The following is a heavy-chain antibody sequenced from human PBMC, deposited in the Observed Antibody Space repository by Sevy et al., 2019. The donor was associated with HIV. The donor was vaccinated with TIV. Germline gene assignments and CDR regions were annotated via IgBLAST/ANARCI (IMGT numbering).Heavy chain of an antibody. J-gene: IGHJ4*02. CDR1: GFTFSSYW. Sequence: GGSLRLSCAASGFTFSSYWMHWVRQAPGKGLVWVSRINSDGSSTNYVDSLKGRFTISRDNAKNTLYLQMNSLSAEDTAVYYCAREYSGTYYYFDYWGQGTLVTVSS. D-gene: IGHD1-26*01. V-gene: IGHV3-74*01. CDR3: AREYSGTYYYFDY. CDR2: INSDGSST.